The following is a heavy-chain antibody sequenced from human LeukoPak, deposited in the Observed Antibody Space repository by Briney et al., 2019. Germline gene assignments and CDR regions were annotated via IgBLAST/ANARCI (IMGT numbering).Heavy chain of an antibody. Sequence: GGSLRLSCVASGFTFSSHAASWFRQAPGRGLEWVSTIGRGGTDTYYADSVRGRFTISKDSSKNTLQMNSLSAEDTAIYYCVKHSGGVYGNSDYWGQGVLVTVSS. CDR1: GFTFSSHA. CDR2: IGRGGTDT. V-gene: IGHV3-23*01. CDR3: VKHSGGVYGNSDY. D-gene: IGHD1-1*01. J-gene: IGHJ4*02.